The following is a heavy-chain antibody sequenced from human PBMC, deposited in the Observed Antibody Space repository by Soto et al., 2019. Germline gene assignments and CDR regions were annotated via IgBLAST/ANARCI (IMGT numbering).Heavy chain of an antibody. CDR3: ARGSPPTRVNDAFDI. CDR1: GFTFSDHY. J-gene: IGHJ3*02. Sequence: GGSLRLSCAASGFTFSDHYMDWVRQAPGKGLEWVGRTRNKANSYTTEYAASVKGRFTISKDDSKNSLYLQMNSLKTEDTAVYYCARGSPPTRVNDAFDIWGQGTMVTVSS. CDR2: TRNKANSYTT. D-gene: IGHD2-2*01. V-gene: IGHV3-72*01.